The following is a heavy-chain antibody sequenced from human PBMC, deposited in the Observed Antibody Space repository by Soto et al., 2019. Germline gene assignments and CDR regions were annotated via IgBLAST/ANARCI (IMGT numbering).Heavy chain of an antibody. D-gene: IGHD6-13*01. Sequence: PSETLSLTCTVSGVSISYTSYYWGWLRQPPGKGLEWIGTIYYSGSTYYSPSLKSRVTMSVDTSKNQFSLKLISVTAADTAVYYCARLYPQLDFDYWGQGTLVTVSS. J-gene: IGHJ4*02. CDR3: ARLYPQLDFDY. CDR2: IYYSGST. V-gene: IGHV4-39*01. CDR1: GVSISYTSYY.